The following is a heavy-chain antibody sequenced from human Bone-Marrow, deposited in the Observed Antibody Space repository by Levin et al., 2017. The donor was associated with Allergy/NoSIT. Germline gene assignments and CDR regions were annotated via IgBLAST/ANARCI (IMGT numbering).Heavy chain of an antibody. CDR2: ISYDGSNK. J-gene: IGHJ4*02. V-gene: IGHV3-30-3*01. Sequence: PGGSLRLSCAASGFTFSRYTMHWVRQAPGKGLEWVALISYDGSNKYYTDSVKGRFTISRDNSKNTLYLQMNSLRAEDTAVYYCARRNDYGDSWGQGTLVTVSS. CDR1: GFTFSRYT. CDR3: ARRNDYGDS.